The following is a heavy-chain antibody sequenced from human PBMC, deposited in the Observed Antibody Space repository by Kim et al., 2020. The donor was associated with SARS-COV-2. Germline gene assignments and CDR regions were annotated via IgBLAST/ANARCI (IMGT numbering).Heavy chain of an antibody. J-gene: IGHJ4*02. CDR1: GFTFSSYW. CDR3: ARALVTGDEGDY. CDR2: INSDGSST. D-gene: IGHD7-27*01. Sequence: VGSLRLSCAASGFTFSSYWMHWVRQAPGKGLVWVSRINSDGSSTSYADSVKGRFTISRDNAKNTLYLQMNSLRAEDTAVYYCARALVTGDEGDYWGQGTLVTVSS. V-gene: IGHV3-74*01.